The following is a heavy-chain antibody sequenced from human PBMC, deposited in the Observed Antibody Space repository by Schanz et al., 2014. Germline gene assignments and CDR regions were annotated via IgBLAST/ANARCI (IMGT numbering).Heavy chain of an antibody. Sequence: VQLVESGGGVVQPGRSLRLSCAASGFTFSSYAMSWVRQAPGKGLEWVSGISGSGGSTYYADSVEGRFTISRDNSRNTLYLQMNSLRTEDTAVYYCASPSGYSDYGTYFDFWGQGTLVTVSS. D-gene: IGHD5-12*01. J-gene: IGHJ4*02. V-gene: IGHV3-23*04. CDR1: GFTFSSYA. CDR3: ASPSGYSDYGTYFDF. CDR2: ISGSGGST.